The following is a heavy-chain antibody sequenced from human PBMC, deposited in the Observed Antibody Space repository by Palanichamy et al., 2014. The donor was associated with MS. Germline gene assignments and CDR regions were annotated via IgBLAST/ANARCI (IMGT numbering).Heavy chain of an antibody. CDR2: IYISGST. V-gene: IGHV4-4*07. Sequence: QMQLQESGPGLVKPSETLSLTCTVSGGSISDYHWSWIRQSTGEGLEWIGRIYISGSTDYNPSLKSRVTMSLDTSNNQFSLKLTSVTAADTARYYCARKDGDYWGQGTLVTVS. J-gene: IGHJ4*02. CDR3: ARKDGDY. CDR1: GGSISDYH.